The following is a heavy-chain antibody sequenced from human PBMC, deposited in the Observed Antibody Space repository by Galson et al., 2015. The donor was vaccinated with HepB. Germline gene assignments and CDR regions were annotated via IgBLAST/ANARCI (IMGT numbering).Heavy chain of an antibody. J-gene: IGHJ4*02. CDR3: ATGEDGHSY. V-gene: IGHV3-15*01. Sequence: SLRLSCAVSGFTFSNAWMNWVRQAPGKGLEWVGRIKSKTYGETTDYAAHVKGRFTISRDDSKKTLYLQMNNLKTEDTAVFYCATGEDGHSYWGQGTLVTVSA. CDR2: IKSKTYGETT. CDR1: GFTFSNAW. D-gene: IGHD5-24*01.